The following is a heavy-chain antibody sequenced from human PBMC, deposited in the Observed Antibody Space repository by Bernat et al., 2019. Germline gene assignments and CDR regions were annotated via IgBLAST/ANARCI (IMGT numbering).Heavy chain of an antibody. V-gene: IGHV1-3*01. CDR2: INACNGNT. Sequence: QVQLVQSGSELKKPGASVKVSCKASGYTFTSYAMHWVRQAPGQRLEWMGWINACNGNTKYSQKFQGRVTITRDTSASTAYMELSSLRSEDTAVYYCARDSRRLATVNTHDFDNWGQGTMVTVSS. D-gene: IGHD4-17*01. CDR1: GYTFTSYA. J-gene: IGHJ3*02. CDR3: ARDSRRLATVNTHDFDN.